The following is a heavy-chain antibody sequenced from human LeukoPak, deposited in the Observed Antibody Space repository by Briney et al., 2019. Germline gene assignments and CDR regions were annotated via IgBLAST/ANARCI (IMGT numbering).Heavy chain of an antibody. J-gene: IGHJ4*02. CDR2: INWNGGST. D-gene: IGHD3-22*01. CDR1: GFTFDDYG. CDR3: ARVGVAYYYDSSGYYLPD. Sequence: GGSLRLSCAASGFTFDDYGMSWVRQAPGKGLEWVSGINWNGGSTGYADSLKGRFTISRDNAKNSLYLQMNSLRAEDTALYYCARVGVAYYYDSSGYYLPDWGQGTLVTVSS. V-gene: IGHV3-20*04.